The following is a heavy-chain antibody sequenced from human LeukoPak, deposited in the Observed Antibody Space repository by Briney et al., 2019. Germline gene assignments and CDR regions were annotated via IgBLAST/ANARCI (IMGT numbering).Heavy chain of an antibody. CDR3: VVTLSSSWYVVFDY. J-gene: IGHJ4*02. CDR2: NSAYNGNT. Sequence: GASVKVSCKASGYTFTSYGISWVRQAPGQGLEWMGWNSAYNGNTNYAQKPQGRVTMTTDTSTSTAYMELRSLRSDDTAVYYCVVTLSSSWYVVFDYWGQGTLVTVSS. CDR1: GYTFTSYG. V-gene: IGHV1-18*01. D-gene: IGHD6-13*01.